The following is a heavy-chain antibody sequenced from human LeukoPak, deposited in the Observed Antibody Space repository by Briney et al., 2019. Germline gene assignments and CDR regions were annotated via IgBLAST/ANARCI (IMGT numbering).Heavy chain of an antibody. CDR2: ISAYNGNT. CDR1: GYTFTSYG. J-gene: IGHJ4*02. D-gene: IGHD2-2*02. Sequence: ASVKVSCKASGYTFTSYGISWVRQAPGQGLEWMGWISAYNGNTNYAQKLQGRVTMTTDTSTSTAYMELRSLRSDDTAVYYCARGSHIVVVPAAISDWGQGTLVTVSS. V-gene: IGHV1-18*01. CDR3: ARGSHIVVVPAAISD.